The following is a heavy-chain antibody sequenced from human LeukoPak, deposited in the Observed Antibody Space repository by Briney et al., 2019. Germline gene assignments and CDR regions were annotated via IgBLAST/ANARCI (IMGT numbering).Heavy chain of an antibody. CDR2: IYTSGST. Sequence: SETLSLTCTVSGGSVSSYYWSWIRQPAGKGLEWIGRIYTSGSTNYNPSLKSRVTISVDKSKNQFSLKLSSVTAADTAVYYCARSDPRGYFDYWGQGTLVTVSS. J-gene: IGHJ4*02. CDR1: GGSVSSYY. V-gene: IGHV4-4*07. CDR3: ARSDPRGYFDY.